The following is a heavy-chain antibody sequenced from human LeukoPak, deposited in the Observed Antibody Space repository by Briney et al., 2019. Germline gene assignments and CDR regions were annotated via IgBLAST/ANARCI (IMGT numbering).Heavy chain of an antibody. V-gene: IGHV4-59*01. Sequence: SETLSLTCTVSGGSISSYYWSWIRQPPGKGLEWIGYIYYSGSTNYNPSPKSRVTISVDTSKNQFSLKLSSVTAADTAVYYCARMNWLTTNNPNWFDPWGQGTLVTVSS. CDR1: GGSISSYY. CDR3: ARMNWLTTNNPNWFDP. J-gene: IGHJ5*02. CDR2: IYYSGST. D-gene: IGHD4-11*01.